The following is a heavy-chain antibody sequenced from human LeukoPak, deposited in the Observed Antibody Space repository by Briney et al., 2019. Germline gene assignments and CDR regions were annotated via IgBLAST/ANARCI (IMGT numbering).Heavy chain of an antibody. CDR2: TSNDENIK. J-gene: IGHJ4*02. CDR3: ARDPILGPPDYFDY. Sequence: GGSLRLSCAASGFTFSSHWMSWVRQAPGKGLEWVAVTSNDENIKYYADSVKGRFTISRDNSRDTLFLEMSSLRVEDTAVYYCARDPILGPPDYFDYWGRGTLVTVSS. V-gene: IGHV3-30-3*01. D-gene: IGHD1-14*01. CDR1: GFTFSSHW.